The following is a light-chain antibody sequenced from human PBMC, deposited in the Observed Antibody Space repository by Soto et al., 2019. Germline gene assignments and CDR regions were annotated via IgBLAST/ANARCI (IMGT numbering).Light chain of an antibody. J-gene: IGLJ1*01. Sequence: QSALTQPPSASGSPGQSVTISCTESSSDVGHSNFVSWYQQHPGKGPKLIIYEVSKRPSGVPDRFSGSKSGNTASLSVSGLQDEDEADYFCNAQADNGKHVFGTGTKLTVL. CDR3: NAQADNGKHV. CDR1: SSDVGHSNF. CDR2: EVS. V-gene: IGLV2-8*01.